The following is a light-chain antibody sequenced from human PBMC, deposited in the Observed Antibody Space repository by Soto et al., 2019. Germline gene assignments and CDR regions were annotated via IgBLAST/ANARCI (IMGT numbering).Light chain of an antibody. CDR3: MQALQTRLT. CDR2: LGS. J-gene: IGKJ4*01. V-gene: IGKV2-28*01. Sequence: DIVMTQSPLSLPVTPGEPASISCRSSQSLLHSIGYNYLDWYLQKPGQSPQLLIYLGSNRASGVPDRFSGSGSGTDFTLKISRVEAEDVGVYYCMQALQTRLTFGGGTKVEIK. CDR1: QSLLHSIGYNY.